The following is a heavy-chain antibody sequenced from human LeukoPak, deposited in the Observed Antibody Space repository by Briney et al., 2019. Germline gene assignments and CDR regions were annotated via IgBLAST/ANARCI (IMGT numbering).Heavy chain of an antibody. Sequence: SETLSLTCTVSGGSISSYYWSWIRQPAGKGLEWIGRIYTSGSTNYNPSLKSRVTMSVDTSKNQFSLKLSSVTAADTAVYYCARGGRYSVPYYYGSGSYAFDIWGQGTMVTVSS. CDR1: GGSISSYY. V-gene: IGHV4-4*07. D-gene: IGHD3-10*01. J-gene: IGHJ3*02. CDR3: ARGGRYSVPYYYGSGSYAFDI. CDR2: IYTSGST.